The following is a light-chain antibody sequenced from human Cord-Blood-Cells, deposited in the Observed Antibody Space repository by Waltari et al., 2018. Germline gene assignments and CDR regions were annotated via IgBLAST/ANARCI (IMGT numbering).Light chain of an antibody. Sequence: QSALTQPRSVSGSPGQSVTISCPGTSSDVGGYNHAPWYQQHPGKAPKLMIYDVSKRPSGVPDRFSGSKSGNTASLTISGLQAEDEADYYCCSYAGSYTWVFGGGTKLTVL. J-gene: IGLJ3*02. CDR3: CSYAGSYTWV. CDR2: DVS. CDR1: SSDVGGYNH. V-gene: IGLV2-11*01.